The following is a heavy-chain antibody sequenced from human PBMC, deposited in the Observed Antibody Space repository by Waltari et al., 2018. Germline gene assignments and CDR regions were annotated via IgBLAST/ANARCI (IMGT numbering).Heavy chain of an antibody. J-gene: IGHJ4*02. CDR3: ARYQGLWSAYYFDY. V-gene: IGHV4-59*01. CDR1: GGSSSSYY. Sequence: QVQLQESGPGLVKPSETLSLPCTVSGGSSSSYYWSWIRQPPGKGLEWIGYIYYSGSTNYNPSLKSRVTISVDTSKNQFSLKLSSVTAADTAVYYCARYQGLWSAYYFDYWGQGTLVTVSS. CDR2: IYYSGST. D-gene: IGHD2-21*01.